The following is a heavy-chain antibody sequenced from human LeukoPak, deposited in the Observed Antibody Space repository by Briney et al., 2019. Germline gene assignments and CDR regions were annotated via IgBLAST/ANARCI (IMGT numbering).Heavy chain of an antibody. Sequence: GGSLRLSCAASGFTFSSYGMHWVRQAPGKGLEWVAVISFDGSNKYYADSVKGRFTISRDNSKNTLYLQMNSLRAEDTAVYYCAKDLVPLDWGQGTLVTVSS. CDR2: ISFDGSNK. D-gene: IGHD3-10*02. V-gene: IGHV3-30*18. CDR3: AKDLVPLD. J-gene: IGHJ4*02. CDR1: GFTFSSYG.